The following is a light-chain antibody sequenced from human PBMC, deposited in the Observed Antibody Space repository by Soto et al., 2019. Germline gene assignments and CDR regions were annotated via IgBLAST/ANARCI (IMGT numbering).Light chain of an antibody. J-gene: IGKJ4*01. CDR2: GAS. CDR3: QQYDKWPLT. V-gene: IGKV3D-15*01. CDR1: HSVDSI. Sequence: EIVMTQSPGTLSVSTGQGATLSCRASHSVDSILAWYQQKPGQAPRLLIFGASTRPTGIPDRFSGSGSGTEFTLTISSLQSEDFAVYYCQQYDKWPLTFGGGTKVEIK.